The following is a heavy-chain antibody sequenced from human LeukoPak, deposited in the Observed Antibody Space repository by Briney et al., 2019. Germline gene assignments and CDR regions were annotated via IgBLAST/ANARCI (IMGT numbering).Heavy chain of an antibody. J-gene: IGHJ4*02. V-gene: IGHV1-46*01. D-gene: IGHD5-24*01. CDR3: ARGERWQPKPGAWRVGGDY. Sequence: GASVKVSCKASGYTFTSYYMHWVRQAPGQGLEWMGIINPSGGSTSYAQKFQGRVTMTRDTSTSTVYMELSSLRSEDTAVYYCARGERWQPKPGAWRVGGDYWGQGTLVTVSS. CDR1: GYTFTSYY. CDR2: INPSGGST.